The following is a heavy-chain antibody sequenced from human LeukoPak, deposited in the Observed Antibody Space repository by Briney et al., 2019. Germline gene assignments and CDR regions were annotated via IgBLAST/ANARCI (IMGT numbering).Heavy chain of an antibody. CDR2: IRYDGSNK. V-gene: IGHV3-30*02. CDR1: GFIFNDFG. J-gene: IGHJ4*02. Sequence: GGSLRLSCAASGFIFNDFGMHWVRQAPGKGLEWVAFIRYDGSNKYYADSVKGRFTISRDNSKNTLYLQMNSLRAEDTAVYYCAKDPITYYYDSSGYYPDYWGQGTLVTVSS. CDR3: AKDPITYYYDSSGYYPDY. D-gene: IGHD3-22*01.